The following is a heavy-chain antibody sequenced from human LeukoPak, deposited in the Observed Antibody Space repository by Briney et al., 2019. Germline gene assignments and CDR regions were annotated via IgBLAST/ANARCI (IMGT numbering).Heavy chain of an antibody. D-gene: IGHD6-13*01. CDR1: GFTFSSYA. CDR3: AKDYSSSWQMGPSY. V-gene: IGHV3-23*01. J-gene: IGHJ4*02. Sequence: GGSLRLSCAASGFTFSSYAMSWVRQAPGKGLEWVSAISGSGGSTYYADSVKGRFTISRDNSKNTLYLQMNSLRAEDTALYYCAKDYSSSWQMGPSYWGQGTLVTVSS. CDR2: ISGSGGST.